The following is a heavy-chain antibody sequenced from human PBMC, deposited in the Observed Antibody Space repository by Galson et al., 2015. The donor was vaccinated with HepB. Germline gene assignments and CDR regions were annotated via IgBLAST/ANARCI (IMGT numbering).Heavy chain of an antibody. CDR1: GFTVSSNY. CDR2: IYSGGST. Sequence: SLRLSCAASGFTVSSNYMSWVRQAPGKGLEWVSVIYSGGSTCYADSVKGRFTISRHNSKNTLYLQMNSLRAEDTAVYYCARERTVTPRGGSFDYWGQGTLVTVSS. CDR3: ARERTVTPRGGSFDY. V-gene: IGHV3-53*04. J-gene: IGHJ4*02. D-gene: IGHD4-17*01.